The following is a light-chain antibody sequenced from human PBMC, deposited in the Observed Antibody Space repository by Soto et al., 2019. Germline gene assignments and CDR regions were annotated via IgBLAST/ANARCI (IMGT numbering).Light chain of an antibody. V-gene: IGKV3-20*01. CDR3: QQYGSSPLVT. CDR1: QSVSSSY. J-gene: IGKJ5*01. Sequence: EIVLTQSPGTLSLSPGERATLSCRASQSVSSSYLAWYQQKPGQAPRLLIYGASSRATGIPDRFSGSGYGTDFTLTINRLEPEDFTVYYCQQYGSSPLVTFGQGTRLEIK. CDR2: GAS.